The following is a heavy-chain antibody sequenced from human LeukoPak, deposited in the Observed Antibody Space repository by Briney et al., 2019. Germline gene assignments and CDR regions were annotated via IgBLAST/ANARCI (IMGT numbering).Heavy chain of an antibody. CDR1: GGTISSSSYY. Sequence: SETLSLTCTVSGGTISSSSYYWGWLRQPPGKGLEWIGSIYYSGTTYYNPSLKSRVTISVDTSKSQFSLRLTSATAADTAVYYCARHVRFLEWLSSYYFDYWGQGTLVTVSS. CDR3: ARHVRFLEWLSSYYFDY. V-gene: IGHV4-39*01. J-gene: IGHJ4*02. CDR2: IYYSGTT. D-gene: IGHD3-3*01.